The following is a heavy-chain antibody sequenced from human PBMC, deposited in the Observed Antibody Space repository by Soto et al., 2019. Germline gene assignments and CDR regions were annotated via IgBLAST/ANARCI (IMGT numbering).Heavy chain of an antibody. CDR2: IYYSGST. J-gene: IGHJ4*02. V-gene: IGHV4-59*08. D-gene: IGHD1-26*01. CDR3: ARHVFATGSPFPDY. Sequence: PSESLSLTCTVSGGSICSYYWSWIRQPPGKGLEWIGYIYYSGSTNYNPSLKSRVTISVDTSKNQFSLKLSSVTAADTAVYYCARHVFATGSPFPDYWGQGTLVTVSS. CDR1: GGSICSYY.